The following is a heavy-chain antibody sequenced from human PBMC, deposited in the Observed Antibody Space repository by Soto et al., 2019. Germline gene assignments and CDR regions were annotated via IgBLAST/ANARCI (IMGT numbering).Heavy chain of an antibody. Sequence: SETLSLTCTVSGGCISSYYWSWIRQPPGKGLEWIGYIYYSGSTNYNPSLKSRVTISVDTSKNQFSLKLSSVTAADTAVYYCARGQLHDAFDIWGQGTMVTVSS. CDR2: IYYSGST. CDR1: GGCISSYY. V-gene: IGHV4-59*01. J-gene: IGHJ3*02. CDR3: ARGQLHDAFDI. D-gene: IGHD6-6*01.